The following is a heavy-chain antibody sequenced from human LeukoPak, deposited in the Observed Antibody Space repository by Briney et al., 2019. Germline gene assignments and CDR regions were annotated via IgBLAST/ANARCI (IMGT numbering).Heavy chain of an antibody. J-gene: IGHJ4*02. CDR2: ISSIDGST. CDR1: GFTFSSYG. CDR3: AKAPVTTCRGAYCYPFDY. D-gene: IGHD2-21*01. Sequence: GGSLRLSCAASGFTFSSYGMSWVRQAPGKGLEWVSGISSIDGSTYYADSVKGRFTISRDSSKNTLFLQMNRLRPEDAAVYYCAKAPVTTCRGAYCYPFDYWGQGTLVTVSS. V-gene: IGHV3-23*01.